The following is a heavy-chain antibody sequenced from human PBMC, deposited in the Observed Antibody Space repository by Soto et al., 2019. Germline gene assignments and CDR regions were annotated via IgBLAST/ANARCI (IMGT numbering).Heavy chain of an antibody. V-gene: IGHV1-18*04. CDR3: ARVVYTITMVRGVIPYGMDV. CDR1: GYTFTSYC. D-gene: IGHD3-10*01. J-gene: IGHJ6*02. Sequence: ASVKVSCKASGYTFTSYCISWVRQAPGQGLEWMGWISAYNGNTNYAQKLQGRVTMTTDTSTSTAYMELRSLRSDDTAVYYCARVVYTITMVRGVIPYGMDVWGQGTTVTVSS. CDR2: ISAYNGNT.